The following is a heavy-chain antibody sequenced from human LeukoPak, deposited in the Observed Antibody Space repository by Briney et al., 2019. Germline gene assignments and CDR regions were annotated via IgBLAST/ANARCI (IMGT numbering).Heavy chain of an antibody. V-gene: IGHV3-74*01. CDR1: GFTFNTYT. CDR2: INTDGSST. CDR3: ARDRGYASGSYEYYYMDV. D-gene: IGHD3-10*01. Sequence: QSGGSLRLSCAVSGFTFNTYTMTWVRQAPGKGLVWVSRINTDGSSTSYADSVKGRFTISRDNAKNTLYLQMNSLRAEDTAVYYCARDRGYASGSYEYYYMDVWGKGTTVTVSS. J-gene: IGHJ6*03.